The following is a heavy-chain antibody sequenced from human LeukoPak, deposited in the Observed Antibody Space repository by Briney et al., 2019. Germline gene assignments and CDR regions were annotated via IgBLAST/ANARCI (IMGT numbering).Heavy chain of an antibody. CDR3: TGVANYYDSSGYRLAFDI. CDR2: ISYDGSNK. V-gene: IGHV3-30*03. J-gene: IGHJ3*02. Sequence: GGSLRLSCAASGFTFSSYSMNWVRQAPGKGLEWVAVISYDGSNKYYADSVKGRFTISRDNSKNTLYLQMNSLRAEDTAVYYCTGVANYYDSSGYRLAFDIWGQGTMVTVSS. CDR1: GFTFSSYS. D-gene: IGHD3-22*01.